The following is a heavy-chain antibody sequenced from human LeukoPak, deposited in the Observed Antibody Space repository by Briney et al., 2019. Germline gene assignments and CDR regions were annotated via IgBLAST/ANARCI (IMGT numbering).Heavy chain of an antibody. CDR3: ARGESWCGYYFDY. CDR2: IYYTGST. Sequence: SETLSLTCSVSGGSISNYYWTWIRQSPGKGLEWIGYIYYTGSTNYNPSLKSRVTISVDTSKNQFSLKLSSVTTADTAVYYCARGESWCGYYFDYWGQGTLVTVSS. CDR1: GGSISNYY. J-gene: IGHJ4*02. D-gene: IGHD3-3*01. V-gene: IGHV4-59*01.